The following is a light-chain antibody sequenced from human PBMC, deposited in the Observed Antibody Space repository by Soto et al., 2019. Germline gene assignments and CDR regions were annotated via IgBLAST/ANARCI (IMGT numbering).Light chain of an antibody. J-gene: IGLJ2*01. CDR2: GNS. CDR3: QSYDSSLSVVL. Sequence: QSVLTQPPSVSGAPGQRVTISCTGSSSNIGAGYDVHWYQQLPGTAPKLLIYGNSNRPSGVPDRFSGSKSGTSASLAITGRQAEDEADYYCQSYDSSLSVVLFGGGTKVTVL. V-gene: IGLV1-40*01. CDR1: SSNIGAGYD.